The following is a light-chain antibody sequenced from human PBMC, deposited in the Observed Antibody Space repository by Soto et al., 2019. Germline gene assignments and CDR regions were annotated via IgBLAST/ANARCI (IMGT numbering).Light chain of an antibody. CDR1: SGHSSYA. Sequence: QPVLTQSPSASASLGASVKLTCTLSSGHSSYAIAWHQQQPEQGPRYLMKLNSDGSHSTGDGIPDRFSGSSSGAERYLTISSLQSEDEADYYCQTWGTGIRVFGGGTKLTVL. J-gene: IGLJ3*02. CDR2: LNSDGSH. CDR3: QTWGTGIRV. V-gene: IGLV4-69*01.